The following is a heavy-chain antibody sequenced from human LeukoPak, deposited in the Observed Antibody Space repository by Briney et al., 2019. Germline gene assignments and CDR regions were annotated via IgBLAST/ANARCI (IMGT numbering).Heavy chain of an antibody. CDR3: ASLYGDNLYFDY. CDR2: IYYSGST. V-gene: IGHV4-39*07. CDR1: GGSISSSSYY. J-gene: IGHJ4*02. D-gene: IGHD4-17*01. Sequence: SETLSLTCTVSGGSISSSSYYWGWIRQPPGKGLEWIGSIYYSGSTYYNPSLKSRVTISVDTSKNQFSLKLSSVTAADTAVYYCASLYGDNLYFDYWGQGTLVTVSS.